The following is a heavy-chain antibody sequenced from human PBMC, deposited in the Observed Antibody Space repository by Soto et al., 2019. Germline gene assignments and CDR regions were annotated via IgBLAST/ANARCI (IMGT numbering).Heavy chain of an antibody. CDR1: GYTFTSYG. Sequence: ASVKVSCKTSGYTFTSYGISWVRQAPGQGLEWMGWISAYNGNTNYAQKLQGRVTMTTDTSTSTAYLEPRSLRSDDTAVYYCARDQDYYASSGYYVNWGQGTLVTVSS. D-gene: IGHD3-22*01. CDR2: ISAYNGNT. V-gene: IGHV1-18*04. J-gene: IGHJ4*02. CDR3: ARDQDYYASSGYYVN.